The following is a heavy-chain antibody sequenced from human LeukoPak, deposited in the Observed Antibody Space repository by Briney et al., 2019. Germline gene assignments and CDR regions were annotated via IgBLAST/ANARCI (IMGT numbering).Heavy chain of an antibody. Sequence: SETLSLTCTVSGGSISSYYWSWIRQPAGKGLEWIGRIYTSGSTNYNPSLKSRVTMSVDTSKNQFSLKLSSVTAADTAVSYCAREYCSGGSCYRDYWGQGTLVTVSS. V-gene: IGHV4-4*07. CDR3: AREYCSGGSCYRDY. D-gene: IGHD2-15*01. CDR2: IYTSGST. J-gene: IGHJ4*02. CDR1: GGSISSYY.